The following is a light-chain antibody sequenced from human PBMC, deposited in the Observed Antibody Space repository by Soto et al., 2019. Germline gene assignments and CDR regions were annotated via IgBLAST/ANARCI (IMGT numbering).Light chain of an antibody. CDR3: QQYGSSGT. V-gene: IGKV3-20*01. CDR1: QSVSNNY. Sequence: EIGLTQSPGTLSLSPGERATLSCRASQSVSNNYLAWYQQKPGQAPRLLIYGASNRATGIPDRFSGSGSGTDFTLTICRLEPEDFAVYYCQQYGSSGTFGQGTKVDI. CDR2: GAS. J-gene: IGKJ1*01.